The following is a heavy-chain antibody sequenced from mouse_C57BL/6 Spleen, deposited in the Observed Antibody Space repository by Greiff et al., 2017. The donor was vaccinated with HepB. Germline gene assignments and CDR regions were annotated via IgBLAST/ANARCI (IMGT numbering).Heavy chain of an antibody. J-gene: IGHJ2*01. V-gene: IGHV1-15*01. CDR1: GYTFTDYE. CDR3: TRNYGNSFDY. D-gene: IGHD2-1*01. Sequence: VKLVESGAELVRPGASVTLSCKASGYTFTDYEMHWVKQTPVHGLEWIGAIDPETGGTAYNQKFKGKAILTADKSSSTAYMELRSLTSEDSAVYYCTRNYGNSFDYWGQGTTLTVSS. CDR2: IDPETGGT.